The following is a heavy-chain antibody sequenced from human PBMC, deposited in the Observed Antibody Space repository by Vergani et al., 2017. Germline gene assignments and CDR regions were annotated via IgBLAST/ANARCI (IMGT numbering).Heavy chain of an antibody. CDR2: ISAYNGNT. J-gene: IGHJ4*02. Sequence: QVHLVQSGAEVKKPGASVKVSCKASGYSFTSYGVSWVRQAPGQGLEWMGWISAYNGNTDYAQKLQGRVTMTTDTSTSTAYMELRSLRSDDTAVYYWARSGVDVVYSDYWGQGTLVTVSS. CDR1: GYSFTSYG. V-gene: IGHV1-18*04. CDR3: ARSGVDVVYSDY. D-gene: IGHD2-8*02.